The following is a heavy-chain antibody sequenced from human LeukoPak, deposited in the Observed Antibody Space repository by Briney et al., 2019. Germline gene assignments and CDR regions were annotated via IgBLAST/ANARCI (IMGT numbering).Heavy chain of an antibody. D-gene: IGHD6-19*01. Sequence: GGSLRLSCAASGFSVSNKYMSWVRQAPGKGLEWMGIMYPGDSDTRYSPSFQGQVTISADKSISTAYLQWSSLKASDTALYYCARRESSGSIDYWGQGTLVAVSS. J-gene: IGHJ4*02. CDR1: GFSVSNKY. CDR2: MYPGDSDT. CDR3: ARRESSGSIDY. V-gene: IGHV5-51*01.